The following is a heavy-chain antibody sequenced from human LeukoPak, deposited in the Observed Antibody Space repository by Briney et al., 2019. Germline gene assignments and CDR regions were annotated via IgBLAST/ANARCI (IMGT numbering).Heavy chain of an antibody. V-gene: IGHV4-59*08. CDR1: GGSIFSDY. J-gene: IGHJ4*02. CDR2: ISYSGST. CDR3: ARLQVRGVAYLDF. Sequence: SETLSHTCTVSGGSIFSDYWSWIRQPPGKGLEWIGYISYSGSTNYNPSLKSRVTISVDTSKNQFSLKLYSVTAADTAVYYCARLQVRGVAYLDFWGQGTLVTVSS. D-gene: IGHD1-26*01.